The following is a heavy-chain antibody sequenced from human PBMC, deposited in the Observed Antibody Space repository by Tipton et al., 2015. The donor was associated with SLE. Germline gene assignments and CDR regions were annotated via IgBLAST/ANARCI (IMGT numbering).Heavy chain of an antibody. V-gene: IGHV4-59*01. CDR1: GGSISSYY. J-gene: IGHJ6*02. CDR3: ARGDCGGDCYSRRYYYYGMYV. CDR2: IYYSRTT. D-gene: IGHD2-21*01. Sequence: TLSLTCTVSGGSISSYYWSWIRQPPGKGLEWIGYIYYSRTTNYNPSLKSRVTISVDTSKNQFSLKLSSVTAADTAVYYCARGDCGGDCYSRRYYYYGMYVWGQGTTVTVSS.